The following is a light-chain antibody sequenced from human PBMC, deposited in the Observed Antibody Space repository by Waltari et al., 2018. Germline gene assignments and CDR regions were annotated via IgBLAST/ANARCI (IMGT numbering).Light chain of an antibody. CDR1: KLGTKF. J-gene: IGLJ2*01. CDR3: QAWDSSAVV. Sequence: SYELTQPPSLSVSPGQTASITCSGDKLGTKFASWYRQKPGQSPVVVIYRDKKRPSGIPERISGSNSGNTATLTISETQAMDEADYYCQAWDSSAVVFGGGTKLTVL. V-gene: IGLV3-1*01. CDR2: RDK.